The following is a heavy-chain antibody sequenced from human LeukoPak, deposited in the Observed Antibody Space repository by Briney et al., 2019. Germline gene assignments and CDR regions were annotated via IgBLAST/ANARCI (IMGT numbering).Heavy chain of an antibody. V-gene: IGHV4-4*07. J-gene: IGHJ4*02. CDR2: IYTSGST. D-gene: IGHD3-22*01. CDR3: ARSGYYYDSSGYWTADY. CDR1: GGSISSNY. Sequence: SETLSLTCTVSGGSISSNYWSWIRQPAGKGLEWIGRIYTSGSTNYNPSLKSRVTMSVDTSKNQFSLKLSSVTAADTAVYYCARSGYYYDSSGYWTADYWGQGTLVTVSS.